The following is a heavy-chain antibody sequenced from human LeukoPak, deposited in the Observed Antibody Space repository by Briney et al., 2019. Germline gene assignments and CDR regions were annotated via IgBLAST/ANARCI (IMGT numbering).Heavy chain of an antibody. D-gene: IGHD6-13*01. V-gene: IGHV3-53*05. J-gene: IGHJ4*02. CDR3: AKATGYSRSWYAS. CDR1: GFTVSSNY. Sequence: GGSLRLSCAASGFTVSSNYMSWVRQAPGKGLEWVSVIYSGGSTYYADSVKGRFTISRDNSKNSLYLQMNSLRTEDTALYYCAKATGYSRSWYASWGQGTLVTVSS. CDR2: IYSGGST.